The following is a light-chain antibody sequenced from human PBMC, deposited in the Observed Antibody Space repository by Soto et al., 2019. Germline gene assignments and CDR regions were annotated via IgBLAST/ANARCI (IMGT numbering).Light chain of an antibody. CDR3: QKYNSAPP. Sequence: DIQMIQSPSSLSASARDRVTITCRASQGISNYLAWYQQKPGKVPKLLIYAASTLQSGVPSRFSGSGSGTDFTLTISSLQPEDIATYYCQKYNSAPPFGPGTKVDI. CDR2: AAS. CDR1: QGISNY. V-gene: IGKV1-27*01. J-gene: IGKJ3*01.